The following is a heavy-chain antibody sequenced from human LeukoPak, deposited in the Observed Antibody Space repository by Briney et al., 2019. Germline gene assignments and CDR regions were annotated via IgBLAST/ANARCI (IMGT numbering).Heavy chain of an antibody. Sequence: GSVKVSCKASGYTFTDYYVRWVRQAPGQVLEWMGRINPKSDGTNYAQTVEGRVTMTRDTSISPPYMELSRLKSDATAVYYCARWGPLRLPGGYWGQGTLVTVSS. CDR3: ARWGPLRLPGGY. J-gene: IGHJ4*02. CDR2: INPKSDGT. D-gene: IGHD3-16*01. CDR1: GYTFTDYY. V-gene: IGHV1-2*06.